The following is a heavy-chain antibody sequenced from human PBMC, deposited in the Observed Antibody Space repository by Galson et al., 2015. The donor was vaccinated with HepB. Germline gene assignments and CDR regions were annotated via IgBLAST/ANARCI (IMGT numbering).Heavy chain of an antibody. D-gene: IGHD3-3*01. CDR3: AKDSRITIFGVVNPWDYYYYMDV. CDR1: GFTFSSYG. CDR2: ISYDGSNK. V-gene: IGHV3-30*18. J-gene: IGHJ6*03. Sequence: SLRLSCAASGFTFSSYGMHWVRQAPGKGLEWVAVISYDGSNKYYADSVKGRFTISRDNSKNTLYLQMNSLRAEDTAVYYCAKDSRITIFGVVNPWDYYYYMDVWGKGTTVTVSS.